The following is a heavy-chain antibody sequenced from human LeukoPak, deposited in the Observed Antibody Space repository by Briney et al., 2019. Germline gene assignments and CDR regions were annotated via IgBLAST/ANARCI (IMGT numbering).Heavy chain of an antibody. J-gene: IGHJ3*02. CDR2: IKSKTDGGTT. D-gene: IGHD3-10*01. Sequence: GGSLRLSCAASGFTFSNAWMSWVRQAPGKRLEWVGRIKSKTDGGTTDYAAPVKGRFTISRDDSKNTLYLQMNSLKTEDTAVYYCTTDRGPEAFDIWGQGTMVTVSS. CDR3: TTDRGPEAFDI. CDR1: GFTFSNAW. V-gene: IGHV3-15*01.